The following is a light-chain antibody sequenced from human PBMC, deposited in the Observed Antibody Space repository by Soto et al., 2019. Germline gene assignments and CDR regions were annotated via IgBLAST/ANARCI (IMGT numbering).Light chain of an antibody. J-gene: IGKJ1*01. CDR1: QTISSW. CDR2: KAS. Sequence: DIQRAQSPSTLSGSVGDRVTITCRASQTISSWLAWYQQKPGKAPKPLIYKASTLKSGVPSRFSGSGSGTEFTLTISSLQPDDFATYYCQHYNSDSEAFGQGTKVDIK. CDR3: QHYNSDSEA. V-gene: IGKV1-5*03.